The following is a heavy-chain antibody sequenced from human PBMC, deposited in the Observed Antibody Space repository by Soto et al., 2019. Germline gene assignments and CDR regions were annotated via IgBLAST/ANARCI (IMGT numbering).Heavy chain of an antibody. CDR1: GGTFSSYA. V-gene: IGHV1-69*12. CDR2: LIPIFGTA. CDR3: ARGYCSGGSCYDQYYYYGMDV. D-gene: IGHD2-15*01. Sequence: QVQLVQSGAEVKKPGSSVKVSCKASGGTFSSYAISWVRQAPGQGLEWMGGLIPIFGTANYAQKFQGRVTITADESTSTAYMELSSLRSEDTAVYYCARGYCSGGSCYDQYYYYGMDVWGQGTTVTVSS. J-gene: IGHJ6*02.